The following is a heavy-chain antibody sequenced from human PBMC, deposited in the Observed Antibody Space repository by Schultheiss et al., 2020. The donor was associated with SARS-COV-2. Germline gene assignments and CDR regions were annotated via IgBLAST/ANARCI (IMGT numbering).Heavy chain of an antibody. Sequence: GESLKISCAASGFTFSSYAMSWVRQAPGKGLEWVSAISGSGGSTYYADSVKGRFTISRDNSKNTLYLQMNSLRAEDTAVYYCAREKGGYDSPFYYYYMDVWGKGTTVTVSS. CDR2: ISGSGGST. CDR1: GFTFSSYA. CDR3: AREKGGYDSPFYYYYMDV. V-gene: IGHV3-23*01. J-gene: IGHJ6*03. D-gene: IGHD5-12*01.